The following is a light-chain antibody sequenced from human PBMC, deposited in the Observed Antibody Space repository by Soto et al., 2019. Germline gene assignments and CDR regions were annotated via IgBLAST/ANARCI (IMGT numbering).Light chain of an antibody. J-gene: IGKJ1*01. CDR1: QSVNIW. CDR3: QQYNNFWT. Sequence: DLQMTQFPSALSASVGDRVTITCRASQSVNIWLAWYQQKPGKAPKLLISEASTVETGVPARFSGTGSGTQFTLTLSSLQPDDLATYYCQQYNNFWTFGQGTKVQIK. CDR2: EAS. V-gene: IGKV1-5*03.